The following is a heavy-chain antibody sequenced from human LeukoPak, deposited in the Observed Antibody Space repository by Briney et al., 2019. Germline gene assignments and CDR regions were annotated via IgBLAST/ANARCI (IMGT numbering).Heavy chain of an antibody. CDR2: IIPIFGTA. CDR3: ASDRGQRTLDY. J-gene: IGHJ4*02. CDR1: GGTFSSYA. Sequence: ASVEVSCKASGGTFSSYAISWVRQAPGQGLEWMGGIIPIFGTANYAQKFQGRVTITADESTSTAYMELSSLRSEDTAVYYCASDRGQRTLDYWGQGTLVTVSS. D-gene: IGHD6-25*01. V-gene: IGHV1-69*13.